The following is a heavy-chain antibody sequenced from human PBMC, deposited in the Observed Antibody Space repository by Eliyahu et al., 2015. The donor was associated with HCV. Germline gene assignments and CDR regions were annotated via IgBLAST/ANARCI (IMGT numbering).Heavy chain of an antibody. Sequence: QVQLQESGPGLVKPSQTLSLTCTVSGXSISSGGYYWSWIRQHPGKGLEWIGYIYYSGSTYYNPSLKSRVTISXDTSKNQFSLKLSSVTAADTAVYYCARDQLRGDYGMDVWGQGTTVTVSS. CDR2: IYYSGST. V-gene: IGHV4-31*03. J-gene: IGHJ6*02. CDR1: GXSISSGGYY. CDR3: ARDQLRGDYGMDV. D-gene: IGHD1-7*01.